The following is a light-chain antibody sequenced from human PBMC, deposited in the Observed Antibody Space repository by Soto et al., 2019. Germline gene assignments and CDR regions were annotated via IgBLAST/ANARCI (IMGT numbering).Light chain of an antibody. Sequence: QSVLTQPASVSGSPGQSITISCTGTSSDVGGYNYVSWYQQHPGKAPKLMIYDVSNRPSGVSNRFSGSKSGNTASLTISGRQAEDEADYYCCSYTGSSTLYVFGTGTKLTVL. CDR1: SSDVGGYNY. CDR2: DVS. V-gene: IGLV2-14*01. CDR3: CSYTGSSTLYV. J-gene: IGLJ1*01.